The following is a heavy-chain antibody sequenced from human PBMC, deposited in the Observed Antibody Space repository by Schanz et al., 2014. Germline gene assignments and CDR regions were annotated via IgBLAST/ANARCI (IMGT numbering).Heavy chain of an antibody. Sequence: EVQLVESGGGLVQPGGSLRLSCTASGFTFSDYWMSWVRQALGKGLEWVSAISGSGGSTYYADSVKGRFTISRDNSKNTLYLQMNNLRAEDTAVYYCARGRVLESWGQGTLVTVSS. CDR3: ARGRVLES. D-gene: IGHD1-1*01. J-gene: IGHJ5*02. CDR2: ISGSGGST. CDR1: GFTFSDYW. V-gene: IGHV3-23*04.